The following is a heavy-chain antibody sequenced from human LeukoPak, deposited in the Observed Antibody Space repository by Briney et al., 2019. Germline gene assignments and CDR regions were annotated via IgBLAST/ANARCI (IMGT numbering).Heavy chain of an antibody. J-gene: IGHJ4*02. CDR2: ISYDGSNK. CDR3: ARDRDGYGPFDY. CDR1: GFTFSSYA. V-gene: IGHV3-30*04. Sequence: PGRSLRLSCAASGFTFSSYAMHWVRQAPGKGLEWVAVISYDGSNKYYADSVKGRFTISRDNSKNTLYLQMNSLRAEDTAVYYCARDRDGYGPFDYWGQGTLVTVSS. D-gene: IGHD5-24*01.